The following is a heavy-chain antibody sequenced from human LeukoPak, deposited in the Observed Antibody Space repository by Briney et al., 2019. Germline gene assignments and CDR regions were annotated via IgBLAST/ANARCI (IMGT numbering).Heavy chain of an antibody. CDR1: GGSFSGYY. CDR2: IYHSGST. CDR3: SRLTKVDSSGSYYNWGFWFDP. J-gene: IGHJ5*02. D-gene: IGHD3-10*01. Sequence: SETLSLTCAVYGGSFSGYYWSWIRQPPGKGLEWIGEIYHSGSTNYNPSLKSRVTISVDKSKTQFSLKLSSVTAADTAVYYCSRLTKVDSSGSYYNWGFWFDPWGQGTLLTVSS. V-gene: IGHV4-34*01.